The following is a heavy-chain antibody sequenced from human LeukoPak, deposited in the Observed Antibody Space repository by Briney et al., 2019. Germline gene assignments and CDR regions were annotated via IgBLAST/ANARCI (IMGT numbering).Heavy chain of an antibody. D-gene: IGHD1-26*01. V-gene: IGHV1-46*01. CDR2: INPSGGST. Sequence: ASVKVSCKASGYTFTSYYMHWVRQAPGQGLEWMGIINPSGGSTSYAQKFQGGVTMTRDTSTGTVYMELSSLRSEDTAVYYCARGSSLVGADYWGQGTLVTVSS. CDR3: ARGSSLVGADY. CDR1: GYTFTSYY. J-gene: IGHJ4*02.